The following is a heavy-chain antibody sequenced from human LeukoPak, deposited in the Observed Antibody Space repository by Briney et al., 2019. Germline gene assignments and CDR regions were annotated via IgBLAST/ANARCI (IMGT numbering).Heavy chain of an antibody. V-gene: IGHV4-39*01. Sequence: SETLSLTCTVSGGSISGGKDFWGWIRQPPGKGLEWIGSIFYSGSTYYNPSLKSRVTISVDTSRNEFALKVMSATVADTAVYYCARRGITYSSSFFEFWGQGALVAVSS. CDR3: ARRGITYSSSFFEF. CDR1: GGSISGGKDF. CDR2: IFYSGST. D-gene: IGHD6-13*01. J-gene: IGHJ4*02.